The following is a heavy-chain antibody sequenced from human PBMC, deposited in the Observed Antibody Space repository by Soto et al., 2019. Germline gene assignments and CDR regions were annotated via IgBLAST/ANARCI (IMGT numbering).Heavy chain of an antibody. Sequence: SETLSLTCAVYGRSFSGYYWSWIRQPPGKGLEWIGEINHSGSTNYNPSPKSRVTISVDTSKNQSSLKLSSVTAADTAVYYCARERSSWYYFDYWGQGTLVTVSS. J-gene: IGHJ4*02. CDR2: INHSGST. CDR3: ARERSSWYYFDY. V-gene: IGHV4-34*01. CDR1: GRSFSGYY. D-gene: IGHD6-13*01.